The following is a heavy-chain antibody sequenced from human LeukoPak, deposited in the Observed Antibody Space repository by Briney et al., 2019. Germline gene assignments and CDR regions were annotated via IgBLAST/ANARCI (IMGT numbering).Heavy chain of an antibody. Sequence: GGSLRLSCAASGFTVSSNYMSWVRQAPGKGLEWVSVIYSGGSTYYADSVKGRFTVSRDNSKNTLYLQMNSLRAEDTAVYYCAQNYCSSTSCYFYYMDVWGKGTTVTVSS. V-gene: IGHV3-66*02. CDR1: GFTVSSNY. J-gene: IGHJ6*03. CDR2: IYSGGST. D-gene: IGHD2-2*01. CDR3: AQNYCSSTSCYFYYMDV.